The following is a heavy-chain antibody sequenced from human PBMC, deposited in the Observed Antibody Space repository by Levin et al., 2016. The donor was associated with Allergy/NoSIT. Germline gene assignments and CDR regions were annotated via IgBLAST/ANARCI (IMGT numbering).Heavy chain of an antibody. CDR2: VNTDGRTT. CDR1: GFTFSNYW. J-gene: IGHJ3*01. CDR3: ARDAGAFDL. V-gene: IGHV3-74*01. Sequence: GESLKISCVASGFTFSNYWMHWVRQTPEKGLVWVSRVNTDGRTTDYADSVRGRFTISRDNTKKTLYLQMNSLRAEDTAVYYCARDAGAFDLWGQGTRVTVSS.